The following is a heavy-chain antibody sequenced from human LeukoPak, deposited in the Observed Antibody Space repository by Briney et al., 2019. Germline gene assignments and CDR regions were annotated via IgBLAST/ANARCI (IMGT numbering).Heavy chain of an antibody. V-gene: IGHV3-30-3*01. Sequence: GGSLRLSCAASGFTFSSYAMHWVRQAPGKGLEWVAVILYDGSNKYYGDSVKGRFTISRDNSKNTLYLQMNSLRTEDTAVYYCARGPKPTGYCSSTSCPHGGGYFDYWGQGTLVTVSS. D-gene: IGHD2-2*01. CDR3: ARGPKPTGYCSSTSCPHGGGYFDY. J-gene: IGHJ4*02. CDR2: ILYDGSNK. CDR1: GFTFSSYA.